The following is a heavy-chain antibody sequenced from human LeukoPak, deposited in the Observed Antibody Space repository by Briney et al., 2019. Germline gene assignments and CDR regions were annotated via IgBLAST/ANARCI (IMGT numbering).Heavy chain of an antibody. Sequence: GGSLRLSCAASGFAFSSYWMHWVRQAPGKGLVWVSRINSDGSSTSYADSVKGRFTISRDNAKNTLYLQMNSLRAEDTAVYYCARDLWFGELFSPYYYYGMDVWGQGTTVTVSS. V-gene: IGHV3-74*01. D-gene: IGHD3-10*01. J-gene: IGHJ6*02. CDR2: INSDGSST. CDR3: ARDLWFGELFSPYYYYGMDV. CDR1: GFAFSSYW.